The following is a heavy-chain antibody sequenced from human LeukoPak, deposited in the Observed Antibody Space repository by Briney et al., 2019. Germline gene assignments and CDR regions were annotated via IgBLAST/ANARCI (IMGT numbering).Heavy chain of an antibody. CDR2: ISHDGSNK. V-gene: IGHV3-30*18. CDR1: GFTFSSYA. Sequence: GRSLRLSCAASGFTFSSYAMHWVRQAPGKGLEWVAVISHDGSNKYYADSVKGRFTISRDNSKNTLYLQMNSLRAEDTAVYYCAKAFLWFGEFSYLHYYYYYGMDVWGQGTTVTVSS. D-gene: IGHD3-10*01. J-gene: IGHJ6*02. CDR3: AKAFLWFGEFSYLHYYYYYGMDV.